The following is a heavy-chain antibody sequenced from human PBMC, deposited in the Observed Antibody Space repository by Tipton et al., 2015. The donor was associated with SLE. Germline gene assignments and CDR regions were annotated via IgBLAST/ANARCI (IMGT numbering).Heavy chain of an antibody. J-gene: IGHJ1*01. Sequence: QLVQSGGGVVQPGRSLRLSCAASGFTFSNYGMHWVRQAPGKGLEWVAVISYDGSNKYYADSVKGRFTISRDNSKNTLYLQMNSLRADDTAVYYCAKDSPGGPIPVAAIEYFQYWGQGTLVTVSS. D-gene: IGHD6-19*01. V-gene: IGHV3-30*18. CDR2: ISYDGSNK. CDR1: GFTFSNYG. CDR3: AKDSPGGPIPVAAIEYFQY.